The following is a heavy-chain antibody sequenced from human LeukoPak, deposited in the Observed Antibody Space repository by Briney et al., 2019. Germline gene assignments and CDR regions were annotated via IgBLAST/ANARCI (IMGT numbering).Heavy chain of an antibody. J-gene: IGHJ2*01. CDR1: GGSISSYY. CDR2: IYSSGST. Sequence: SETLSLTCTVSGGSISSYYWSWIRQPPGKGLEWIGYIYSSGSTNYNPSLKSRVTISVDTSKNQFSLKLSSVTAADTAVYYCARDNRIVSRLDWNFDLWGRGTLVTVSS. V-gene: IGHV4-59*01. CDR3: ARDNRIVSRLDWNFDL. D-gene: IGHD5/OR15-5a*01.